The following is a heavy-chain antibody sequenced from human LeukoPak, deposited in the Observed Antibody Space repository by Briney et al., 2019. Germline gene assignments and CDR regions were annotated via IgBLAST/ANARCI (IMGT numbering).Heavy chain of an antibody. CDR2: MNPNSGNT. Sequence: ASVKVSCKASGYTFTSYDINWVRQATGQGLEWMGWMNPNSGNTGYAQKSQGRVTITRNTSISTAYMELSSLRSEDTAVYYCAREVYYDNSGYYNWGQGTLVTVSS. D-gene: IGHD3-22*01. J-gene: IGHJ4*02. CDR1: GYTFTSYD. CDR3: AREVYYDNSGYYN. V-gene: IGHV1-8*03.